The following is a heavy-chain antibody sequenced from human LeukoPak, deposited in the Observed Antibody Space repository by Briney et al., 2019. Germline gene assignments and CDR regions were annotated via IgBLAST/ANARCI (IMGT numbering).Heavy chain of an antibody. V-gene: IGHV3-13*01. CDR2: IGTAGDT. D-gene: IGHD1-7*01. J-gene: IGHJ6*03. CDR1: GFTFSSYD. CDR3: ARAWNYVGYMDV. Sequence: GGSLRLSCAASGFTFSSYDIHWVRQATGKGLEWVSAIGTAGDTYYPGSVKGRFTISRENAKNSLSLQMNSLRAGDTAVYYCARAWNYVGYMDVWGKGTTVSVSS.